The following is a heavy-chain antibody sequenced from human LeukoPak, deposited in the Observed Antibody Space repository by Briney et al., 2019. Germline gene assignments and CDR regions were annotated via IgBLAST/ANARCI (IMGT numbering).Heavy chain of an antibody. J-gene: IGHJ4*02. CDR1: GGSISSYY. Sequence: SETLSLTCTVSGGSISSYYWSWIRQPPGKGLEWIGEINHSGSTNYNPSLKSRVTISVDTSKNQFSLKLSSVTAADTAVYYCARGTHVIPHDYWGQGTLVTVSS. V-gene: IGHV4-34*01. CDR3: ARGTHVIPHDY. CDR2: INHSGST.